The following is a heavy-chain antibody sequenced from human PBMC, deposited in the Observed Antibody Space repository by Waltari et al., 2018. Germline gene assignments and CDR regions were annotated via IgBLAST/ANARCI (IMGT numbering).Heavy chain of an antibody. Sequence: EVQLVESGGGLVKPGGSLRLACAASGFAITTFGLSWVRQAPGKGLEWVSSRTDGGAYLYYADSVRGRFTVSIDNAKKSLHLQMNNLRAEDTAVYYCARALTTPNDFWGQGTLVTVSS. D-gene: IGHD4-17*01. J-gene: IGHJ4*02. CDR1: GFAITTFG. CDR3: ARALTTPNDF. V-gene: IGHV3-21*03. CDR2: RTDGGAYL.